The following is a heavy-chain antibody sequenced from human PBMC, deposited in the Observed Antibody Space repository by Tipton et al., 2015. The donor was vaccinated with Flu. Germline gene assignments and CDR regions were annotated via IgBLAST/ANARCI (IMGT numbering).Heavy chain of an antibody. CDR1: GGSISSYY. CDR2: IYYSGST. J-gene: IGHJ4*02. Sequence: TLSLTCTVSGGSISSYYWSCIRQPPGKVLEWIGYIYYSGSTNYNTFLKSRVIISVDTSKNQISLKLTSMTAADTAVYYCARGRGIAAAGPCDYWGKGTLVTVSS. D-gene: IGHD6-13*01. CDR3: ARGRGIAAAGPCDY. V-gene: IGHV4-59*01.